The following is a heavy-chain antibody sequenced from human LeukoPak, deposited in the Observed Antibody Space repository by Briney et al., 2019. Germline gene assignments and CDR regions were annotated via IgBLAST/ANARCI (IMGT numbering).Heavy chain of an antibody. D-gene: IGHD3-10*01. CDR3: AKTPYGSGSSNIFDY. CDR2: ISSSGSTI. V-gene: IGHV3-11*01. J-gene: IGHJ4*02. CDR1: GFTFSDYY. Sequence: GGSLRLSCAASGFTFSDYYMSWIRQAPGKGLEWVSYISSSGSTIYYADSVKGRFTISRDNAKNSLYLQMNSLRAEDTAVYYCAKTPYGSGSSNIFDYWGQGTLVTVSS.